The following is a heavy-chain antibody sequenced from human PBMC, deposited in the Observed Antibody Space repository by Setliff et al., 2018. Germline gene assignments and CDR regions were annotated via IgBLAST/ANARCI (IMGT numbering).Heavy chain of an antibody. CDR3: TKDLKKWLQFGWYFDL. V-gene: IGHV1-2*02. D-gene: IGHD5-12*01. Sequence: ASVKVSCKASGYTFTGYYMHWVRQAPGQGPEWMGWINPNSGGTNYAQKFQGRVTMTRDPSISTAYMELNGLRSDDTAVYYCTKDLKKWLQFGWYFDLWGRGTLVTVSS. CDR2: INPNSGGT. J-gene: IGHJ2*01. CDR1: GYTFTGYY.